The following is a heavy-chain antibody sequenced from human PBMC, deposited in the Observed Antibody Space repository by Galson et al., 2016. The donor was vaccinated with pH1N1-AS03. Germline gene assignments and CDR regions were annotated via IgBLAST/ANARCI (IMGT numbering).Heavy chain of an antibody. CDR1: GFTFSSYA. CDR2: ISGNGVST. CDR3: ARGPVSYSNYWFPPPDY. J-gene: IGHJ4*02. Sequence: SLRLSCAAAGFTFSSYAMYWVRQAPGKGLEYVSAISGNGVSTYYANSVKGRFTISRDNSKNTLYLQMGSQRAEDMAVYYCARGPVSYSNYWFPPPDYWGQGTLVTVSS. V-gene: IGHV3-64*01. D-gene: IGHD6-13*01.